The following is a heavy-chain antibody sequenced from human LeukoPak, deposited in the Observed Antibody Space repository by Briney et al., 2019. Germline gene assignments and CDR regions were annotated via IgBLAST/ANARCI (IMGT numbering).Heavy chain of an antibody. CDR1: GFTFDDYA. CDR2: ISWNSGSI. J-gene: IGHJ5*01. V-gene: IGHV3-9*01. CDR3: ARGSDSSTFRPCDS. Sequence: PGGSLRLSCAASGFTFDDYAMHWVRHAPGKGLEWVSGISWNSGSIGYADSVKGRFTISRDNSRNSLYLQMNSLRAEDTAVYYCARGSDSSTFRPCDSWGQGTLVTVSS. D-gene: IGHD6-13*01.